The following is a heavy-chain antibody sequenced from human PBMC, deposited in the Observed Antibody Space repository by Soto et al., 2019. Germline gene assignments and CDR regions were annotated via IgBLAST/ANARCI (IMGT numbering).Heavy chain of an antibody. CDR1: GGSISSGGYY. J-gene: IGHJ6*02. CDR2: IYYSGST. V-gene: IGHV4-31*03. D-gene: IGHD5-18*01. CDR3: ARDREATAMANYYYYGMDV. Sequence: SETLSLTCTVSGGSISSGGYYWSWIRQHPGKGLEWIGYIYYSGSTYYNPSLKSRVTISVDTSKNQFSLKLSSVTAADTAVYYCARDREATAMANYYYYGMDVWGQGTTVTVSS.